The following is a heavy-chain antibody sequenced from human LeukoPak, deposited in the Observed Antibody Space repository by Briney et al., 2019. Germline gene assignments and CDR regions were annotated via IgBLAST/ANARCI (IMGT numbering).Heavy chain of an antibody. CDR3: ARDLGEQQLGHAFDI. V-gene: IGHV3-66*01. CDR1: GFTVSSNY. Sequence: GGSLRLSCAASGFTVSSNYMSWVRQAPGKGLEWVSVIYSGGSTYYADSVKGRFTISRDNSKNTLYLQMNSLRAEDTAVYYCARDLGEQQLGHAFDIWGQGTMVTVSS. J-gene: IGHJ3*02. CDR2: IYSGGST. D-gene: IGHD6-13*01.